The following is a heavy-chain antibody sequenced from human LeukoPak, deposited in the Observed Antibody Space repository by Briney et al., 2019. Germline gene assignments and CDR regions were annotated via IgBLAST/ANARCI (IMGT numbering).Heavy chain of an antibody. J-gene: IGHJ4*02. D-gene: IGHD2-21*02. V-gene: IGHV4-34*01. CDR3: ARGVTDPN. Sequence: PSETLSLTCAVYVGSFSGYYWSWIRQPPGKGLEWIGEINHSGSTNYNPSLKSRVTISLDTSKSQFSLKLNSVTAADTAVYYCARGVTDPNWGQGTLVTVSS. CDR1: VGSFSGYY. CDR2: INHSGST.